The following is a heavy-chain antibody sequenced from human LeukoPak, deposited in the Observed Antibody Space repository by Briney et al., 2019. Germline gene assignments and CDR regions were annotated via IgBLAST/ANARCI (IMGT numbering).Heavy chain of an antibody. CDR3: ARDWGDGYNNCYYGMDV. D-gene: IGHD5-24*01. CDR2: INPSGGST. CDR1: GYTFTSYY. J-gene: IGHJ6*02. Sequence: ASVKVSCKASGYTFTSYYMHWVRQAPGQGLEWMGIINPSGGSTSYAQKFQGRVTMTRDTSTSTVYMELSSLRSEDTAVYYCARDWGDGYNNCYYGMDVWGQGTTVTVSS. V-gene: IGHV1-46*01.